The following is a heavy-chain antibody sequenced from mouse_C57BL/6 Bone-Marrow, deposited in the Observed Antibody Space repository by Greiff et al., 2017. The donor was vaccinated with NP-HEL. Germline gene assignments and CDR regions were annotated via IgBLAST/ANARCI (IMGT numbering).Heavy chain of an antibody. CDR2: ISNGGGST. D-gene: IGHD2-4*01. Sequence: EVKLVESGGGLVQPGGSLKLSCAASGFTFSDYYMYWVRQTPEKRLEWVAYISNGGGSTYYPDTVKGRFTISRDNAKNTLYMQMSRLKSEDTAMYYCARHGSYYDYDDAMDYWGQGTSVTVSS. CDR3: ARHGSYYDYDDAMDY. J-gene: IGHJ4*01. CDR1: GFTFSDYY. V-gene: IGHV5-12*01.